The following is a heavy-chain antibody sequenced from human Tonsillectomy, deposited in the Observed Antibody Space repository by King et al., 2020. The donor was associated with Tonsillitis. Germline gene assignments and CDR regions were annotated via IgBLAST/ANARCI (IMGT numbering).Heavy chain of an antibody. CDR1: GFTFSSYW. J-gene: IGHJ3*02. V-gene: IGHV3-74*01. CDR3: TRVRTVGFDAFDI. D-gene: IGHD1/OR15-1a*01. Sequence: VQLVESGGGVVQPGGSLRLSCAASGFTFSSYWMHWVRQAPGKGLVWVSRIKSDGSSTSYADSVKGRFTISRDNAKNTLYLQMNSLRAEDTAVYFCTRVRTVGFDAFDIWGQGTMVTVSS. CDR2: IKSDGSST.